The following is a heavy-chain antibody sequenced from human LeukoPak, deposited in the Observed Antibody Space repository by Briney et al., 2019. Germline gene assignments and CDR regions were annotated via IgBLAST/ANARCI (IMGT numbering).Heavy chain of an antibody. CDR1: GFTFSSYG. V-gene: IGHV3-33*01. Sequence: GGSLRLSCAASGFTFSSYGMHWVRQAPGKGLELVAVIWYDGSNKYYADSVKGRFTISRDNSKNTLYLQMNSLRAEDTAVYYCARDSSSWPDLDYWGQGTLVTVSS. J-gene: IGHJ4*02. D-gene: IGHD6-13*01. CDR2: IWYDGSNK. CDR3: ARDSSSWPDLDY.